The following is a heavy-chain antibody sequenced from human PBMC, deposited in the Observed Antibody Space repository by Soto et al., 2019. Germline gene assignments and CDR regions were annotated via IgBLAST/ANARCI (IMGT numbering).Heavy chain of an antibody. D-gene: IGHD3-22*01. Sequence: ASVKVSCKASGYTFTSYAMHWVRQAPGQRLEWMGWINAGSGNTKYSQKFQGRVTITRDTSASTAYMELSSLRSEDTAVYYCARVRGLNTYYYDSSGYYDYWGQGTLVTVSS. CDR1: GYTFTSYA. V-gene: IGHV1-3*01. CDR3: ARVRGLNTYYYDSSGYYDY. J-gene: IGHJ4*02. CDR2: INAGSGNT.